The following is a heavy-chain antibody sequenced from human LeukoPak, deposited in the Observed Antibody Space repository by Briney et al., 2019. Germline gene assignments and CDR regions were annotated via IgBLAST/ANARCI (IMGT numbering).Heavy chain of an antibody. CDR3: ARGDPSDY. CDR1: GYTFTSYY. J-gene: IGHJ4*02. V-gene: IGHV1-46*01. CDR2: INPSGGST. Sequence: GASVKVSCKASGYTFTSYYIHWVRQAPGQGLEWMGIINPSGGSTSYAQKFQSRVTMTRDTSTSIVYMELSSLRSEDTAVYYCARGDPSDYWGQGTLVTVSS.